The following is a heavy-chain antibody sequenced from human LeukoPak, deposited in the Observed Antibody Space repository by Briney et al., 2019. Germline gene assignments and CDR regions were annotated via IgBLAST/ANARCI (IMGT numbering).Heavy chain of an antibody. CDR3: AKEKNDYSDYSYMDV. Sequence: HPGGSLRLSCAASGFTFSNYGMHWVRQAPGKGLEWVAFIRYDGSNKYCADSVKGRFTVSRDNTKNTLYLQMNSLRAEDTAAYYCAKEKNDYSDYSYMDVWGKGTTVTVSS. CDR1: GFTFSNYG. CDR2: IRYDGSNK. V-gene: IGHV3-30*02. D-gene: IGHD4-11*01. J-gene: IGHJ6*03.